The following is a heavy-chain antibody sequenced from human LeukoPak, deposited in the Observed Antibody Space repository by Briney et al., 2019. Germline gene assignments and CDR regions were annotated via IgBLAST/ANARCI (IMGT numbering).Heavy chain of an antibody. J-gene: IGHJ6*03. D-gene: IGHD3-22*01. V-gene: IGHV1-18*01. CDR3: ARGLDLGSRGYYYFDYHYYYMDV. Sequence: ASVKVSCKASGYTFTNYGISWVRQAPGQGLEWMGWISACNGDTHYAQKLQGRVAMTTDTSTRTVYMELRSLRHDDTAVYYCARGLDLGSRGYYYFDYHYYYMDVWGKGTTVAVSS. CDR1: GYTFTNYG. CDR2: ISACNGDT.